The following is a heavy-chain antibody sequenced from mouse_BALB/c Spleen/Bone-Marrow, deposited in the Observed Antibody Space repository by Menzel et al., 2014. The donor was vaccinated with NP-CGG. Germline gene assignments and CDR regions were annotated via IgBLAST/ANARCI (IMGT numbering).Heavy chain of an antibody. CDR2: VNPYNGGT. CDR1: GYTLTDYY. D-gene: IGHD2-10*01. V-gene: IGHV1-19*01. CDR3: ARPPYYGNYADY. J-gene: IGHJ2*01. Sequence: EVQLQQSGPELVKPGASVKMSCKASGYTLTDYYMDWVKQSHGESFEWIGRVNPYNGGTSYNQKFKGKATLTVDKSSSTAYMELNSLTSEDSAVYYCARPPYYGNYADYWGQGTTLTVSS.